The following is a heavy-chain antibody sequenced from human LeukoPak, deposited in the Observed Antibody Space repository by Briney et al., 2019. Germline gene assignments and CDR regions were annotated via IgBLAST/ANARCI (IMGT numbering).Heavy chain of an antibody. V-gene: IGHV3-11*01. CDR1: GFTFSDHY. Sequence: GGSLRLSCDASGFTFSDHYMSWFRLSPGKGLEWLSYITGSGTTTDYADSVKGRFTISRDNAKNSMYLQMNNLRPEDTAVYYCARDPDYGDPDWGQGTLVTVSS. CDR3: ARDPDYGDPD. J-gene: IGHJ4*02. CDR2: ITGSGTTT. D-gene: IGHD4-17*01.